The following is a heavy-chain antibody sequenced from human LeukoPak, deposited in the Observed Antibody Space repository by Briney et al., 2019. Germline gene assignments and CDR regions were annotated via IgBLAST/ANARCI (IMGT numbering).Heavy chain of an antibody. V-gene: IGHV4-34*01. CDR2: INHSGST. CDR3: ARKCRDGYNHDY. Sequence: SETLSLTCAVYGGSFSGYYWSWIRQPPGKGLEWIGEINHSGSTNYNPSLKSRVTISVDTSKNQFSLKLSSVTAADTAVYYCARKCRDGYNHDYWGQGTLVTVSS. J-gene: IGHJ4*02. CDR1: GGSFSGYY. D-gene: IGHD5-24*01.